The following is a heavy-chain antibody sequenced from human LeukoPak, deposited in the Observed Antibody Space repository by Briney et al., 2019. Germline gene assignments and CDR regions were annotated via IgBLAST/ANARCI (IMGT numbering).Heavy chain of an antibody. CDR3: ARRQSAYSYGYYFDY. CDR2: INSDGSST. D-gene: IGHD5-18*01. V-gene: IGHV3-74*01. CDR1: GLAFSSYW. Sequence: GGSLRLSCAASGLAFSSYWMHWVRQAPGKGLVWVSRINSDGSSTSYADSVKGRFTISRDNAKNTLYLQMNSLRAEDTAVYYCARRQSAYSYGYYFDYWGQGTLVTVSS. J-gene: IGHJ4*02.